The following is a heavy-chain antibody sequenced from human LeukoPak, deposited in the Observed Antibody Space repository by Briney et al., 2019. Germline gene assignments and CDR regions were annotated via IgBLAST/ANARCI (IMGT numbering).Heavy chain of an antibody. J-gene: IGHJ3*02. CDR2: THTSGST. CDR1: GGSISSYY. CDR3: ARDTGYYDSSGYLDAFDI. V-gene: IGHV4-4*07. Sequence: SETLSLTCTVSGGSISSYYWTWIRQPAGKGLEWIGRTHTSGSTNYNPSLKSRVTMSVDTSKNQFSLKLTSVTAADTAVYYCARDTGYYDSSGYLDAFDIWGQGTMVTVSS. D-gene: IGHD3-22*01.